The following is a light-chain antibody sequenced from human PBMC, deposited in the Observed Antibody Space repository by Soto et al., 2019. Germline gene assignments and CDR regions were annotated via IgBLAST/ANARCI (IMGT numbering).Light chain of an antibody. CDR3: HQRSNWPWT. CDR1: QSVSRY. J-gene: IGKJ1*01. CDR2: DAS. V-gene: IGKV3-11*01. Sequence: EIVLTQSPATLSLSPGERSTLSCRASQSVSRYLAWYQHKVGQXPRXXIYDASSRATGIPARFSGSGSGTDLTITISSLEPEDFAVYDCHQRSNWPWTFGQGTKVDIK.